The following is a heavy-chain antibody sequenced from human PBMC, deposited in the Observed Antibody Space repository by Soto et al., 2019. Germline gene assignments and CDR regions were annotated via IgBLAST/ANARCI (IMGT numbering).Heavy chain of an antibody. J-gene: IGHJ6*02. D-gene: IGHD1-1*01. CDR3: ARGTTTSAFSAMDV. Sequence: QVQLVESGGGVVQPGRSLRLSCAASGFTFSNNAMDWVRQAPGKGLEWVAVISYDGSNKYIAESVKGRFTISRDNSKNTLFLQMNSLRAXDTAVYYCARGTTTSAFSAMDVWGQGTTVTVSS. V-gene: IGHV3-30-3*01. CDR1: GFTFSNNA. CDR2: ISYDGSNK.